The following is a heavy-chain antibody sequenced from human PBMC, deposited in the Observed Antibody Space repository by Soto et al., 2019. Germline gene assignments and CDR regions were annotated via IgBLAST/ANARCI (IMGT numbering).Heavy chain of an antibody. CDR3: ARGYLDIAAATNWFDP. J-gene: IGHJ5*02. CDR2: IYYSGST. V-gene: IGHV4-31*03. CDR1: GGSISSGGYY. Sequence: QVQLQESGPGLVKPSQTLSLTCTVSGGSISSGGYYWSWIRQHPGKGLEWIGYIYYSGSTYYNPSLKSRVTISVDTSKNQFSLKLSSVTAADTAVYYCARGYLDIAAATNWFDPWGQGTLVTVSS. D-gene: IGHD6-13*01.